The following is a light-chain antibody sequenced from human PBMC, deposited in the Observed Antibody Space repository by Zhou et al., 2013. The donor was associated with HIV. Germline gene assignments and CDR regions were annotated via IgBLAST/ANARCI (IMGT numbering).Light chain of an antibody. CDR3: QQYDNWPPKST. J-gene: IGKJ3*01. CDR2: GAS. V-gene: IGKV3-15*01. Sequence: EIVMTQSPGTLSVSPGEKATLSCRASQSVGSHLAWYQQKPGQPPRLLIYGASSRATGIPARFSGSGSGTEFTLTISSLQSEDFAVYYCQQYDNWPPKSTFGPGTKVDVK. CDR1: QSVGSH.